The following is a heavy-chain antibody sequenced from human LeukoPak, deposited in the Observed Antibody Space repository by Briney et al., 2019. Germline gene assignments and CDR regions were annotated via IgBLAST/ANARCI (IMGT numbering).Heavy chain of an antibody. D-gene: IGHD1-1*01. J-gene: IGHJ4*02. CDR1: GGSFSNYY. CDR3: ARVDWNDESLDY. V-gene: IGHV4-34*01. Sequence: PSETLSLTCAVYGGSFSNYYWTRIRQPPGKGLEWIGEINHSGSTNYNPSLKSRVTMSVDMSKNQFSLKLNSVTAADTAVCYCARVDWNDESLDYWGQGTLVTVSS. CDR2: INHSGST.